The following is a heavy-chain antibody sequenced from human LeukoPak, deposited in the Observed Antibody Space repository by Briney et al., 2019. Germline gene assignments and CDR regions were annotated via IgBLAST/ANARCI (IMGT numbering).Heavy chain of an antibody. CDR3: AKLGPAALYYYMDV. V-gene: IGHV3-23*01. J-gene: IGHJ6*03. CDR1: GFTFSSYG. D-gene: IGHD2-2*01. Sequence: GGSLRLSCAASGFTFSSYGMSWVRQAPGKGLEWVSAISGSGGSTYYADSVKGRFTISRDNSKNTLYLQMNSLRAEDTAVYYCAKLGPAALYYYMDVWGKGTTVTISS. CDR2: ISGSGGST.